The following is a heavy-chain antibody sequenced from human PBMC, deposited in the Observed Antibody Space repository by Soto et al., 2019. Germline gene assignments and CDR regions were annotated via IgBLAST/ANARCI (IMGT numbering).Heavy chain of an antibody. J-gene: IGHJ5*02. D-gene: IGHD3-22*01. CDR1: GFTVCSYA. Sequence: GGSPRLSCAASGFTVCSYAMHWVRQAPGKGLEWVAVISYDGSNKYYADSVKGRFTISRDNSKNTLYLQMNSLRAEDTAVYYCAKDYYDSSGSNWFDPWGQGTLVTVSS. V-gene: IGHV3-30-3*01. CDR2: ISYDGSNK. CDR3: AKDYYDSSGSNWFDP.